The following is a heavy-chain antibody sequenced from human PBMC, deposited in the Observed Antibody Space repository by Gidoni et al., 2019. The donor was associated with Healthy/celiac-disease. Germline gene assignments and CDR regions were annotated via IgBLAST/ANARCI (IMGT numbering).Heavy chain of an antibody. CDR2: IWYDGSNK. V-gene: IGHV3-33*01. Sequence: QVQLVESGGGVVQPGRSLRLSCAASGFTFISYGIPWVRQAPGKGLEWVAVIWYDGSNKYYADSVKGRFTISRDNSKNTLYLQMNSLRAEDTAVYYCARDYAPGGSLLLIYYYGMDVWGQGTTVTVSS. D-gene: IGHD1-26*01. CDR3: ARDYAPGGSLLLIYYYGMDV. CDR1: GFTFISYG. J-gene: IGHJ6*02.